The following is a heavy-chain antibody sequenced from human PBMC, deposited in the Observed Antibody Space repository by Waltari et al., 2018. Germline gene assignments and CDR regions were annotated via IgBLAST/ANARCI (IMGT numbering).Heavy chain of an antibody. CDR1: GYTFTAYY. CDR2: INPSSGGK. D-gene: IGHD3-3*01. CDR3: AKDRTIFGVVRGGYDAFDI. J-gene: IGHJ3*02. V-gene: IGHV1-2*02. Sequence: QVQLVQSGAEVKKPGASVKVSCKASGYTFTAYYIHWVRQAPGQGLEWMGWINPSSGGKNYVQKFQGRVTMTRDTSITTAYMELSRLTSDDTAVYYCAKDRTIFGVVRGGYDAFDIWGQGTMVTVSS.